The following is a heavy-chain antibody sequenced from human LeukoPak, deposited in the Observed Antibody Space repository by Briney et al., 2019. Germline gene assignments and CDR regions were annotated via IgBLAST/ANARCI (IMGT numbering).Heavy chain of an antibody. CDR1: GLTFSSYV. Sequence: GGSLRLSCAASGLTFSSYVMSWVRQTPGKGLEWVSAISGSGDTTSYADSVKGRSTISRDNSKNTLYLQMNSLRAEDTAVYYCANPGRVSGSYNPFDYWGQGTLVTVSS. J-gene: IGHJ4*02. CDR3: ANPGRVSGSYNPFDY. V-gene: IGHV3-23*01. CDR2: ISGSGDTT. D-gene: IGHD3-10*01.